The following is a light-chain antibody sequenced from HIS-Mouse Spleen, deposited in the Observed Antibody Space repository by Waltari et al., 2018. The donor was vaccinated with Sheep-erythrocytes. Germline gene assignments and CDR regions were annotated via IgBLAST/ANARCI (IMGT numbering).Light chain of an antibody. CDR1: SSDVGSYNR. CDR2: EGS. Sequence: QSALTQPASVSGSPGQSITIPCTGTSSDVGSYNRVSLYQQHPGKAPKLMIYEGSKRPSGVSNRFSGSKSGNTASLTISGLQAEDEADYYCCSYAGSSTPWVFGGGTKLTVL. CDR3: CSYAGSSTPWV. V-gene: IGLV2-23*01. J-gene: IGLJ3*02.